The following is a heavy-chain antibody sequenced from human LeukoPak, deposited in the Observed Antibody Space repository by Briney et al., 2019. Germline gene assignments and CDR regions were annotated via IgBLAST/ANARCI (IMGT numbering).Heavy chain of an antibody. CDR2: INSDGSST. J-gene: IGHJ3*02. CDR1: GFTFSSYW. CDR3: ARVGYDFWSGYYGYAFDI. D-gene: IGHD3-3*01. Sequence: PGRSLRLSCAASGFTFSSYWMHWVRQAPGKGLVWVSRINSDGSSTSYADSVKGRFTISRDNAKNTLYLQMNSLRAEDTAVYYCARVGYDFWSGYYGYAFDIWGQGTMVTVSS. V-gene: IGHV3-74*01.